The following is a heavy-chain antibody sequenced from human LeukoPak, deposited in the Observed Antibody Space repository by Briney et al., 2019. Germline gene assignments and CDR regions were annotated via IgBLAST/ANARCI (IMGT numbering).Heavy chain of an antibody. CDR3: ARKGLYCSGGSCYSPFDY. V-gene: IGHV4-30-4*07. J-gene: IGHJ4*02. CDR1: GGSISSGGYS. D-gene: IGHD2-15*01. CDR2: IYYSGST. Sequence: SETLSLTCAVSGGSISSGGYSWRWLRQPPGKGLEWIGYIYYSGSTYYNPSLKSRVTISVDTSKNQFSLKLSSVTAADTAVYYCARKGLYCSGGSCYSPFDYWGQGTLVTVSS.